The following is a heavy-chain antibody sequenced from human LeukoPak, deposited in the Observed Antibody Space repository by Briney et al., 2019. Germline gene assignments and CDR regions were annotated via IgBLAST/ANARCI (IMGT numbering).Heavy chain of an antibody. V-gene: IGHV3-7*01. CDR1: GFTFSSYW. J-gene: IGHJ3*02. Sequence: PGGSLRLSCAASGFTFSSYWMSWVRQAPGKGLEWVANIKQDGSEKYYVDSVKGRFTISKDNAKNSLYLQMNSLRAEDTAVYYCARDYSGTVDTAMDDAFDIWGQGTMVTVSS. CDR2: IKQDGSEK. CDR3: ARDYSGTVDTAMDDAFDI. D-gene: IGHD5-18*01.